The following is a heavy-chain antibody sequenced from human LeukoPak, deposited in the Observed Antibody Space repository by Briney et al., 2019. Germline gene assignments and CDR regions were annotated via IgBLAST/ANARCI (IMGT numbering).Heavy chain of an antibody. CDR1: GFTFSSYW. CDR2: IKQDGSEK. V-gene: IGHV3-7*01. CDR3: ARERLGYCSSTSCYPASYYYYGMDV. Sequence: PGGSLRLSCAASGFTFSSYWMSWVRQAPGKGLEWVANIKQDGSEKYYVDSVKGRFTISRDNAKNSLYLQMNSLRAGDTAVYYCARERLGYCSSTSCYPASYYYYGMDVWGQGTTVTVSS. D-gene: IGHD2-2*01. J-gene: IGHJ6*02.